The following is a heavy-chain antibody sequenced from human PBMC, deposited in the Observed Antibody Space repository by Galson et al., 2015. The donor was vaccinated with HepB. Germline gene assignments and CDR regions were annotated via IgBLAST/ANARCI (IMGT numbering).Heavy chain of an antibody. V-gene: IGHV1-69-2*01. D-gene: IGHD4-23*01. Sequence: VKVSCKVSGYTFTDYYMHWVQQAPGKGLEWMGLVDPEDGETIYAEKFQGRVTITADTSTDTAYMELSSLRSEDTAVYYCATAPRWSSPSYYYYYMDVWGKGTTVTVSS. J-gene: IGHJ6*03. CDR2: VDPEDGET. CDR3: ATAPRWSSPSYYYYYMDV. CDR1: GYTFTDYY.